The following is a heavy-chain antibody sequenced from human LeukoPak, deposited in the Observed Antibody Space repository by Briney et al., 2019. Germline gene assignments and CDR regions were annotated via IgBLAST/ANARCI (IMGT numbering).Heavy chain of an antibody. V-gene: IGHV3-21*03. J-gene: IGHJ3*02. D-gene: IGHD3-9*01. CDR2: ISSSSSCI. CDR1: GYTFSSYS. CDR3: TRVYDILTGYLPDAFDI. Sequence: KAGGSLRLSCAASGYTFSSYSMNWVRQAPGKGLEWVSSISSSSSCIYYADSVKGRFTISRDNAKNSLYLQMNSLKTEDTAVYYCTRVYDILTGYLPDAFDIWGQGTMVTVSS.